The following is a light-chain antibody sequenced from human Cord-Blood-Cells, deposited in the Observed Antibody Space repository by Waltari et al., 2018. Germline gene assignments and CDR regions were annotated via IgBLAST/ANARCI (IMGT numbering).Light chain of an antibody. Sequence: DIVMTQSPDSLVVSLGVRATINCKSSQSVLYSSNNKNYLAWYQQKPGQPPKLLIYWASTRESGVPDRFSGSGSGTDFTLTISSLQAEDVAVYYCQQYYSTWTFGQGTKVEIK. V-gene: IGKV4-1*01. J-gene: IGKJ1*01. CDR2: WAS. CDR1: QSVLYSSNNKNY. CDR3: QQYYSTWT.